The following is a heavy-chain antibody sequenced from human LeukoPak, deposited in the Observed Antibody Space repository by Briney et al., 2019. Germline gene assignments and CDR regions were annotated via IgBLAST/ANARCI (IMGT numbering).Heavy chain of an antibody. V-gene: IGHV4-39*01. D-gene: IGHD3-9*01. J-gene: IGHJ6*02. Sequence: SETLSLTCTVSGGSISSRDNYWGWFRQPPGRGLEWIGSIYYSGNTYYNPSLESRVTISVYTSKNQFSLKVSSATAADTAVYYCARQDTLTHYYVMDVWGQGTTVTVSS. CDR1: GGSISSRDNY. CDR3: ARQDTLTHYYVMDV. CDR2: IYYSGNT.